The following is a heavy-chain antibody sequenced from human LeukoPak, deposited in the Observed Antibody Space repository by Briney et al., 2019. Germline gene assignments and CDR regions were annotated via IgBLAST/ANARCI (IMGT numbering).Heavy chain of an antibody. V-gene: IGHV4-34*01. CDR3: ARRRGIVVVPAAIRRGDWFDP. Sequence: SETLSLSCALYAGSFSGYYWSWIRQPPGKGLEWIGEINHSGSTNYNPSLKSRVTISVDTSKNQFSLKLSSVTAADTAVYYCARRRGIVVVPAAIRRGDWFDPWGQGTLVTVSS. J-gene: IGHJ5*02. CDR1: AGSFSGYY. CDR2: INHSGST. D-gene: IGHD2-2*02.